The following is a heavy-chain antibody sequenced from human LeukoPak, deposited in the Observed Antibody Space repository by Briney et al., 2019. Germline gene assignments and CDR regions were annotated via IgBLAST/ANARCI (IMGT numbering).Heavy chain of an antibody. J-gene: IGHJ2*01. D-gene: IGHD3-22*01. CDR2: INDGGST. V-gene: IGHV4-39*07. CDR1: GGSISSNNYY. Sequence: PSETLSLTCTVSGGSISSNNYYWGWIRQPPGRGLEWIASINDGGSTYCNPSLKSRVTMSVDTSKNQFSLRLSSVTAADTAMYYCARDPEDYYDSSGHSGWYFDLSGRGTLVTVSS. CDR3: ARDPEDYYDSSGHSGWYFDL.